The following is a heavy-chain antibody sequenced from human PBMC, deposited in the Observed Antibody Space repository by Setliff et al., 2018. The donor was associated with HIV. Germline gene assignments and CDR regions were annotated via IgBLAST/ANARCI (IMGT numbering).Heavy chain of an antibody. D-gene: IGHD5-18*01. Sequence: GESLKISCAASGFTFSSYDMHWVRQAPGKGLEWVAFIRYDGSNKYYADSVKGRFTISRDNSKNTLYLQMNSLRAEDTAVYYCAKDGMDTAMAPSFDYWGQGTLVTVSS. J-gene: IGHJ4*02. V-gene: IGHV3-30*02. CDR1: GFTFSSYD. CDR3: AKDGMDTAMAPSFDY. CDR2: IRYDGSNK.